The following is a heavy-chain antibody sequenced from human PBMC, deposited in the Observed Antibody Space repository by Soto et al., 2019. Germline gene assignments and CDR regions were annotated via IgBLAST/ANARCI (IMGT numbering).Heavy chain of an antibody. V-gene: IGHV6-1*01. D-gene: IGHD2-8*01. J-gene: IGHJ5*02. CDR1: GDSVSSNSAA. Sequence: PSQTLSLTCDISGDSVSSNSAAWNWIRQSPSRGLEWLGRTYYRSKWYNEYEESVKSRININPDTSKNQFSLHLNSVSPEDTAVYYCAREAFGHCTNGVCYPNWFDPWGQGTLVTVSS. CDR3: AREAFGHCTNGVCYPNWFDP. CDR2: TYYRSKWYN.